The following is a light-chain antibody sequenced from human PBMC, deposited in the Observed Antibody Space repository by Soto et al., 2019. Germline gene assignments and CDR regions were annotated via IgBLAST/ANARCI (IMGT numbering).Light chain of an antibody. CDR3: QQRSNWPRT. V-gene: IGKV3-11*01. CDR2: DAS. CDR1: RSVSSY. J-gene: IGKJ1*01. Sequence: EIVLTESPATLSFSPGESATLSWRASRSVSSYLAWYQQKPGQAPRLLIYDASNRPTDIPARFSGSGYGTDFNLTISSLETEDFAVYYCQQRSNWPRTFGQGTKVDIK.